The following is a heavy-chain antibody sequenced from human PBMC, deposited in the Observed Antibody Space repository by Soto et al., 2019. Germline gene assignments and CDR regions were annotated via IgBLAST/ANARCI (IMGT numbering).Heavy chain of an antibody. Sequence: ASVKVSCKVSGHTLTELSMHWVRQAPGKGLEWMGGFDPEDGETIYAQKFQGRVTMTEDTSTDTAYMELSSLRSEDTAVYYCATSRPRPHYYYYYMDVWGKGTTVTVSS. V-gene: IGHV1-24*01. J-gene: IGHJ6*03. CDR3: ATSRPRPHYYYYYMDV. CDR1: GHTLTELS. CDR2: FDPEDGET.